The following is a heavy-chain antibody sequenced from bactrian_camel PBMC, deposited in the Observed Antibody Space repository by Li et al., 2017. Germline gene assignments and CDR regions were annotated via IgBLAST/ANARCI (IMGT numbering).Heavy chain of an antibody. Sequence: HVQLVESGGGSVQAGGSLRLSCAASGYTFSRNYMGWFRQAPGKEREGVASIYTGGETLYADSVKGRFTISQDSFKDTVYLQMDSLKPEDTAMYYCAADIPRSGSWCAVSSPHFRYEGQGTQVTVS. J-gene: IGHJ4*01. CDR2: IYTGGET. CDR1: GYTFSRNY. D-gene: IGHD3*01. V-gene: IGHV3S53*01.